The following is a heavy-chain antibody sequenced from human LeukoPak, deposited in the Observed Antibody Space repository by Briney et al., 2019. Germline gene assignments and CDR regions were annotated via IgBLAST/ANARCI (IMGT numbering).Heavy chain of an antibody. Sequence: PGGSLRLSCAASGFTFRSYTMNWVRQAPGKGLEWVSNIDSSSTTIYYADSVKGRFTISRDNAKSTLYLQMNSLRAEDTAVYYCARQRAVAANIIDNWGQGTLVTVSS. V-gene: IGHV3-48*04. CDR2: IDSSSTTI. CDR1: GFTFRSYT. CDR3: ARQRAVAANIIDN. D-gene: IGHD6-19*01. J-gene: IGHJ4*02.